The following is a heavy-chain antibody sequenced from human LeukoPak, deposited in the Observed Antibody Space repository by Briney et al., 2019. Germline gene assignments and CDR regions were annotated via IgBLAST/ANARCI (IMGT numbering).Heavy chain of an antibody. J-gene: IGHJ4*02. CDR2: IYYSGST. CDR3: ARGGSYGYFFY. Sequence: SSQTLSLTCTVSGGSISSGGYYWSWIRPPPGKGLEWIGYIYYSGSTYYNPSLKSRVTISVDTSKNQFSLKLSSVTAADTAVYYCARGGSYGYFFYWGQGTLVTVSS. CDR1: GGSISSGGYY. V-gene: IGHV4-31*03. D-gene: IGHD3-16*01.